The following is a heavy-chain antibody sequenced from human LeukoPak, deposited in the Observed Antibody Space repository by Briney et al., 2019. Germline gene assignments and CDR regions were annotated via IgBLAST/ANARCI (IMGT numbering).Heavy chain of an antibody. D-gene: IGHD5-18*01. Sequence: AASVKVSCKASGNTFTGYYMHWVRQAPGQGLEWMGWINPDSGGTNYAEKFRGRVTMTRDTSISTAYMELSRLRSDDTAVYYCARGGPPKTWIQLWGWFDPWGQGTLVTVSS. V-gene: IGHV1-2*02. J-gene: IGHJ5*02. CDR2: INPDSGGT. CDR1: GNTFTGYY. CDR3: ARGGPPKTWIQLWGWFDP.